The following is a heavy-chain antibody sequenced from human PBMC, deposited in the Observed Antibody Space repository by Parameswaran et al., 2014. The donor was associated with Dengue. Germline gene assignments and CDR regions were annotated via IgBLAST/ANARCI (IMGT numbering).Heavy chain of an antibody. Sequence: WVRQAPGQGLEWMGWINPKNGDTNYAQKFQGRVTMTRDTSISTAYMELSRLRSDDTAVYYCARPLGYCSSSSCYTWGYWGQGTLVTVSS. D-gene: IGHD2-2*02. CDR3: ARPLGYCSSSSCYTWGY. CDR2: INPKNGDT. V-gene: IGHV1-2*02. J-gene: IGHJ4*02.